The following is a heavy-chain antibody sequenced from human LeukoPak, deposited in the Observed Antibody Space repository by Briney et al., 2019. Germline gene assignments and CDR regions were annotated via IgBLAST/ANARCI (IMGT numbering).Heavy chain of an antibody. J-gene: IGHJ4*02. CDR1: GFTFTDSY. Sequence: GGSLRLSCAASGFTFTDSYLSWIRQAPGKGLEWVSYISSSGSTIFYADSVKGRFTVSKDNGKSSLYLEMNSLRAEDTAVYYCILSSGFMYYFDYWGQGTLVTVSS. CDR2: ISSSGSTI. CDR3: ILSSGFMYYFDY. V-gene: IGHV3-11*01. D-gene: IGHD3-22*01.